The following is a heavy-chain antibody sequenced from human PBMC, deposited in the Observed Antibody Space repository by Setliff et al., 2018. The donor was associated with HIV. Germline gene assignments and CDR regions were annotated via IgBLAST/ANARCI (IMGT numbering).Heavy chain of an antibody. V-gene: IGHV3-30*02. D-gene: IGHD3-16*02. J-gene: IGHJ6*02. CDR1: GFTFSSYG. CDR2: IRYDGTNK. Sequence: LRLSCAASGFTFSSYGMHWVRQAPGKGLEWVAFIRYDGTNKYYADSVKGRFTISRDNSKNTLYLQMNSLRAEDTAVYYCAIGRQGYHYGMDVWGQGTTVTVSS. CDR3: AIGRQGYHYGMDV.